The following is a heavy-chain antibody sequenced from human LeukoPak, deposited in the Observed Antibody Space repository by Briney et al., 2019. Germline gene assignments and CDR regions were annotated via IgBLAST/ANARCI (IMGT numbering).Heavy chain of an antibody. J-gene: IGHJ6*03. Sequence: GGSLRLSCAASGFTFSSYEMNWVRQAPGKGLEWVSYISSSGSTIYYADSVKGRFTISRDNAKNSLYLQMNSLRAEDTAVYYCARGSYYGRNYYVDVWGKGTTVTISS. D-gene: IGHD3-10*01. CDR1: GFTFSSYE. CDR3: ARGSYYGRNYYVDV. CDR2: ISSSGSTI. V-gene: IGHV3-48*03.